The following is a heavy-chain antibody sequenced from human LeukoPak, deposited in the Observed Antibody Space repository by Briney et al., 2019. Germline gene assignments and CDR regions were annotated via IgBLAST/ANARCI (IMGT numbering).Heavy chain of an antibody. V-gene: IGHV1-69*04. J-gene: IGHJ4*02. CDR2: IIPILGIA. CDR3: ARDIAAAGYYFDY. CDR1: GYTFTSYA. D-gene: IGHD6-13*01. Sequence: SVKVSCKAPGYTFTSYAISWVRQAPGQGLEWMGRIIPILGIANYAQKFQGRVTITADKSTSTAYMELSSLRSEDTAVYYCARDIAAAGYYFDYWGQGTLVTVSS.